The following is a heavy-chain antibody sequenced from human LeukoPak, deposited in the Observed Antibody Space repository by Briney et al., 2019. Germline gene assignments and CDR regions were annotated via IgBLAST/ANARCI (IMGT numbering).Heavy chain of an antibody. J-gene: IGHJ4*02. CDR1: GLTFTSSA. V-gene: IGHV1-58*01. CDR3: AAALVSGSYTY. Sequence: SVKVSCKASGLTFTSSAVQWVRQARGQRLEWIGWIVVGSGNTNYAQKFQERVTITRDMSKSTAYMELRSLRSEDTAVYYCAAALVSGSYTYWGQGTLVTVSS. D-gene: IGHD3-10*01. CDR2: IVVGSGNT.